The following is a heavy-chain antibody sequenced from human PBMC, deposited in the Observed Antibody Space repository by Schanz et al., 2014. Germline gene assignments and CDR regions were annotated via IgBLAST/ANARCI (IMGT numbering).Heavy chain of an antibody. J-gene: IGHJ4*02. Sequence: LRLSCAASGFTFSSYAMSWVRQAPGKGLEWVSAMNESHSTIYYADSVRCRFTISRDNAENTLFLQMNSLRYEDTAVDYGARKVVASIGGYYVNWGLG. CDR1: GFTFSSYA. V-gene: IGHV3-23*01. CDR3: ARKVVASIGGYYVN. CDR2: MNESHSTI. D-gene: IGHD2-15*01.